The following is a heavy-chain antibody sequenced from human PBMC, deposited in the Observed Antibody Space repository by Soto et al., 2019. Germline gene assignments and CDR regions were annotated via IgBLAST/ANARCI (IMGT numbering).Heavy chain of an antibody. Sequence: TSETLSLTCTVSGGSISSGGYYWSWIRQHPGKGLEWIGYIYYSGSTYYNPSLKSRVTISVDTSKNQFSLKLSSVTAADTAVYWCARGYYGSGNYYNPTIGMDVWGEGTTVTVSS. CDR2: IYYSGST. J-gene: IGHJ6*04. CDR3: ARGYYGSGNYYNPTIGMDV. CDR1: GGSISSGGYY. D-gene: IGHD3-10*01. V-gene: IGHV4-31*03.